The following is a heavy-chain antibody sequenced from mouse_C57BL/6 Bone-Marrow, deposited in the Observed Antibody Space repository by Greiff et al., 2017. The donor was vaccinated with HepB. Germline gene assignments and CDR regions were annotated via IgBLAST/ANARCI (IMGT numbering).Heavy chain of an antibody. D-gene: IGHD2-1*01. CDR1: GYTFTDYY. V-gene: IGHV1-76*01. J-gene: IGHJ4*01. CDR2: IYPGSGNT. CDR3: ARDGNYEGPYAMDY. Sequence: QVQLQQSGAELVRPGASVKLSCKASGYTFTDYYINWVKQRPGQGLEWIARIYPGSGNTYYNEKFKGKATLTAEKSSSTAYMQLSSLTSEDSAVYFCARDGNYEGPYAMDYWGQGTSVTVSS.